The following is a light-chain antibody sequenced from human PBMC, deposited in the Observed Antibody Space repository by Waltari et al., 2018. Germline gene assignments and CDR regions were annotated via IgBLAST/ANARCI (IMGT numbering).Light chain of an antibody. CDR1: SSNIGPGYD. J-gene: IGLJ2*01. CDR3: QSYDRDLNAVL. CDR2: RDD. Sequence: QSVLTQPPSVSGAPGQSVTISCTGSSSNIGPGYDVHWYQQIPGSAPKVLIYRDDNRPSGVPGRFSGSKSGTSASLSVTGLHVEDGADYFCQSYDRDLNAVLFGGGTKLTVL. V-gene: IGLV1-40*01.